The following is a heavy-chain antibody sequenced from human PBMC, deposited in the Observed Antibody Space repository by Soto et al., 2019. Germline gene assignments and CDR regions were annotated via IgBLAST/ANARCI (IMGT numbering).Heavy chain of an antibody. D-gene: IGHD6-19*01. V-gene: IGHV3-74*01. CDR2: INSDGSST. Sequence: PGGSLRLSCAASGFTFSSYWMHLVRQAPGKGLVWVSRINSDGSSTSYADSVKGRVTISRDNAKNTLYLQMNRLRAEDTAVYYCARARIAVAGFDYWGQGTLVSVSS. J-gene: IGHJ4*02. CDR3: ARARIAVAGFDY. CDR1: GFTFSSYW.